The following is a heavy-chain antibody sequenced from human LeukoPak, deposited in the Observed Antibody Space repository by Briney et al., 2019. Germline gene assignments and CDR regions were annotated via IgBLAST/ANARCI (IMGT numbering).Heavy chain of an antibody. CDR2: IYSGGST. CDR3: ARDCESGYSYGLC. Sequence: PGGSLRLSCAASGFTVSSNYMSWVRQAPGKGLEWVSIIYSGGSTYYADSVKGRFTISRDNSKNTLYLQMNSLRAEDTAVYYCARDCESGYSYGLCWGQGTLVTVSS. V-gene: IGHV3-66*01. J-gene: IGHJ4*02. CDR1: GFTVSSNY. D-gene: IGHD5-18*01.